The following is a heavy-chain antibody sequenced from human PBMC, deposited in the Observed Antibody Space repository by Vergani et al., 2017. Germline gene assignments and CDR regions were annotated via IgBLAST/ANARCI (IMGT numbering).Heavy chain of an antibody. CDR2: INSDGSST. J-gene: IGHJ4*02. V-gene: IGHV3-74*01. D-gene: IGHD5-18*01. CDR1: GFTSSSYW. Sequence: EVQLVESGGGLVQPGGSLRLSCAASGFTSSSYWMHWVRQAPGKGLVWVSRINSDGSSTSYADSVKGRFTISRDNAKNTLYLQMNSLRAEDTAVYYCASPRVQLWSDNFDYWGQGTLVTVSS. CDR3: ASPRVQLWSDNFDY.